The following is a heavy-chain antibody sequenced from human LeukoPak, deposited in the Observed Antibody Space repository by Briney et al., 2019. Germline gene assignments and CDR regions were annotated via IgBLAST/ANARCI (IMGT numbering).Heavy chain of an antibody. CDR2: IKLDGSEK. CDR3: EKEGF. Sequence: GGPLILSCAAPGFSFSRVWMSWVRQAPGKGPEWVASIKLDGSEKYYVDSVKGRFTISRDNAKNSLYLQMNTLRAEDTAVYCCEKEGFWGQGNLVTVSS. V-gene: IGHV3-7*01. J-gene: IGHJ4*02. CDR1: GFSFSRVW.